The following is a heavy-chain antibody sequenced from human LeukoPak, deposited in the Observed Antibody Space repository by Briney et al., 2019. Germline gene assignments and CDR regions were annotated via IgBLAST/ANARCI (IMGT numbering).Heavy chain of an antibody. CDR3: ARYYSASSSGRFDY. CDR1: GFPFSDYY. J-gene: IGHJ4*02. Sequence: GGSLRLSCAASGFPFSDYYMSWIRHAPGKGLEWVSYISSSGSTIKYADSVKGRFTISRDNAKNSLYLQMNSLRAEDTAVYYCARYYSASSSGRFDYWGQGTLVTVSS. CDR2: ISSSGSTI. V-gene: IGHV3-11*01. D-gene: IGHD6-25*01.